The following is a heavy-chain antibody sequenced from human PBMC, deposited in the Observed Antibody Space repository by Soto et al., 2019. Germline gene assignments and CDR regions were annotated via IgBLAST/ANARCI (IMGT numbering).Heavy chain of an antibody. CDR1: GFTFSSYA. CDR2: ISGSGGST. J-gene: IGHJ3*02. D-gene: IGHD1-26*01. V-gene: IGHV3-23*01. Sequence: GGSLRLSCAASGFTFSSYAMSWVRQAPGKGLEWVSAISGSGGSTYYADSVKGRFTISRDNSKNTLYLQMNSLRAEDTAVYYCAKDSGAASSKTNPLGAFDIWGQGTMVTVSS. CDR3: AKDSGAASSKTNPLGAFDI.